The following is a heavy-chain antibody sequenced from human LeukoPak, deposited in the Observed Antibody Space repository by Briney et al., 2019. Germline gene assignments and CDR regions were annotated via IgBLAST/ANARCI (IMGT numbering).Heavy chain of an antibody. CDR3: ACGLAGEGNYYYYGMDV. D-gene: IGHD7-27*01. J-gene: IGHJ6*02. Sequence: SVKVSCKASGCTFSSYAISWVRQAPGQGLEWMGRIIPILGIANYAQKFQGRVTITADKSTSTAYMELSSLRAEDTAVYYCACGLAGEGNYYYYGMDVWGQGTTVTVSS. V-gene: IGHV1-69*04. CDR1: GCTFSSYA. CDR2: IIPILGIA.